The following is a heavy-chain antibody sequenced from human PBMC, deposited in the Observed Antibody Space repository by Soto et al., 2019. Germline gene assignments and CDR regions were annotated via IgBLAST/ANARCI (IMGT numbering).Heavy chain of an antibody. Sequence: ASVKVSCKASGHTFTSYAMHWVRQAPGQRLEWMGWINAGNGNTKYSQKFQGRVTITRDTSASTAYMELSSLRSEDTAVYYCARDRYSGYDLFDYWGQGTLVPVFS. CDR1: GHTFTSYA. D-gene: IGHD5-12*01. J-gene: IGHJ4*02. CDR2: INAGNGNT. V-gene: IGHV1-3*01. CDR3: ARDRYSGYDLFDY.